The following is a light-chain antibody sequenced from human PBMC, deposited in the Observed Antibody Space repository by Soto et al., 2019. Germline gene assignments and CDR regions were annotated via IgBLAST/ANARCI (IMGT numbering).Light chain of an antibody. CDR3: CSYAGSSTYV. CDR1: SGDVGSYNL. Sequence: QSVLTQPASVSGSPGQSITISCTGTSGDVGSYNLVSWYQQHPGKATKLMIYEVSKRPSGVSNRFSGSKSGNTASLTISGLQAEDEADYYCCSYAGSSTYVFGTGTKVTVL. J-gene: IGLJ1*01. V-gene: IGLV2-23*02. CDR2: EVS.